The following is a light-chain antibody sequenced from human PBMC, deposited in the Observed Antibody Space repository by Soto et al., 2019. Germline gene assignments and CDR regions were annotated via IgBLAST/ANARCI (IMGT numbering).Light chain of an antibody. CDR2: AAS. CDR1: QGISSY. J-gene: IGKJ1*01. CDR3: QQSYSSPQT. V-gene: IGKV1-39*01. Sequence: IQLTQSPSALSASVGDRVTITCRASQGISSYLGWYQQKPGKAPKLLIYAASSLLGGVPSRFSGSGSGTDFTLTISSLQPEDFAIYYCQQSYSSPQTFGQGTKVDI.